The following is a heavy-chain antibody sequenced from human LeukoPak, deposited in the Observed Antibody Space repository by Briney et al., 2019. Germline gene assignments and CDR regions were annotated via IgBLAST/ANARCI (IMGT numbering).Heavy chain of an antibody. CDR2: IYYSGST. D-gene: IGHD2-15*01. CDR1: GGSISSGDYY. Sequence: SQTLSLTCTVSGGSISSGDYYWSWIRQPPGKGLEWIGYIYYSGSTYYNPSLKSRVTISVDTSKNQFSLKLSSVTAADTAVYYCVRDCVVAYPRGMDVWGQGTTVTVSS. J-gene: IGHJ6*02. V-gene: IGHV4-30-4*01. CDR3: VRDCVVAYPRGMDV.